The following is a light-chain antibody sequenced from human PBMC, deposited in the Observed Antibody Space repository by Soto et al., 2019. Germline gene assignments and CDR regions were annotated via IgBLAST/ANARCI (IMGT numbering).Light chain of an antibody. J-gene: IGKJ4*01. Sequence: DLQMTQSPSSLSACVGDRVTITFRASQSISSYLNWYQQKPGKAPKLLIFSASGLQSGVPSRFSGGGYGTEFTLTISSLQLEDFATYYCQQSHTNPLTFGGGTKVDIK. CDR3: QQSHTNPLT. CDR1: QSISSY. CDR2: SAS. V-gene: IGKV1-39*01.